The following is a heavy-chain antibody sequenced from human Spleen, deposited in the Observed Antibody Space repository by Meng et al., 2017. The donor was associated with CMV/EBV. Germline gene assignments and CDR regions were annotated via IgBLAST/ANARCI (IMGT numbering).Heavy chain of an antibody. J-gene: IGHJ4*02. V-gene: IGHV3-11*04. CDR3: ARDWVDQNYFDY. CDR1: GFTFSDYY. Sequence: GGSLRLSCAASGFTFSDYYMSWIRQAPGKGLEWVSYISSSGSTIYYADSVKGRFTISRDNAKNSLYLQMNSLRAEDTALYYCARDWVDQNYFDYWGQGTLVTVSS. D-gene: IGHD3-16*01. CDR2: ISSSGSTI.